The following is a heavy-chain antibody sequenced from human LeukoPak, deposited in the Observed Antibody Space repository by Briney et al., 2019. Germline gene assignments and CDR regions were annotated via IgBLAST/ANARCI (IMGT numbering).Heavy chain of an antibody. CDR3: ARGPYFEY. Sequence: SETLSLTCAVYGGSFSGYYWSWIRQPPGKGLEWIGEINHSGSTNYNPSLKSRVTISVDTSKNQFSLKLSSVTAADTAVYYCARGPYFEYWGQGTLVTVSS. CDR2: INHSGST. J-gene: IGHJ4*02. CDR1: GGSFSGYY. V-gene: IGHV4-34*01.